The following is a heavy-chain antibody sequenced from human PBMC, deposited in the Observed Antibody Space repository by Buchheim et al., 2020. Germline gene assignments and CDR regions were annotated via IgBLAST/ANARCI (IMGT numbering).Heavy chain of an antibody. V-gene: IGHV3-21*01. CDR3: ARVYCSSTSCPGFDY. CDR2: ISSSSSYI. Sequence: EVQLVESGGGLVKPGGSLRLSCAASGYTFSSYSMNWVRQAPGKGLEWVSSISSSSSYIYYADSVKGRFTISRDNAKNSLYLQMNSLRAEDTAVYYCARVYCSSTSCPGFDYWGQGTL. CDR1: GYTFSSYS. D-gene: IGHD2-2*01. J-gene: IGHJ4*02.